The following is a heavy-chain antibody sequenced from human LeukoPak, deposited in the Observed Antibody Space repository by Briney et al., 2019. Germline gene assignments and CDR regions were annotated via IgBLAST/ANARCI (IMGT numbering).Heavy chain of an antibody. CDR1: GYSISSGYY. J-gene: IGHJ6*03. Sequence: SETLSLTCAVSGYSISSGYYWGWIRQPPGKGLEWIGSIYHSGSTYYNPSLKSRVTISVDTSKNRFSLKLSSVTAADTAVYYCAGNLEWTNYYYYMDVWGKGTTVTVSS. CDR3: AGNLEWTNYYYYMDV. CDR2: IYHSGST. D-gene: IGHD3-3*01. V-gene: IGHV4-38-2*01.